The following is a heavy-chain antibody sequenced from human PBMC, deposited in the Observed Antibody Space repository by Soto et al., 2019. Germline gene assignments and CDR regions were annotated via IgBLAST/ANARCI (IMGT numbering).Heavy chain of an antibody. CDR2: IYSGGST. J-gene: IGHJ6*02. CDR3: ARGYPPYYYGTDV. D-gene: IGHD1-20*01. Sequence: EVQLVESGGGLIQPGGSLRLSCAASGFTVSSNYMSWVRQAPGKGLEWVSVIYSGGSTYYADSVKGRFTISRDNSKNTLYLQMNSLRAEDTAVYYCARGYPPYYYGTDVWGQGTTVTVSS. V-gene: IGHV3-53*01. CDR1: GFTVSSNY.